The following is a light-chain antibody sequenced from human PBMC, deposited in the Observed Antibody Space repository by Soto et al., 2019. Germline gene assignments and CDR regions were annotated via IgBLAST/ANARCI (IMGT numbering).Light chain of an antibody. J-gene: IGKJ4*01. V-gene: IGKV3-15*01. CDR3: QQNNNWPLT. CDR2: GAS. Sequence: EIVMTQSPATLSVSPGERATLSCRASQSVSSNLAWDQQKPGQAPRLLIYGASTRATGISARFSGSGSGTEFTLAISSLQAEDFAVYYCQQNNNWPLTFGGGTKLEIK. CDR1: QSVSSN.